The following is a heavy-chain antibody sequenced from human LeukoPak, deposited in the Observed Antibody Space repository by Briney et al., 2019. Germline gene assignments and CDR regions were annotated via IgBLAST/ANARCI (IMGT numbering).Heavy chain of an antibody. V-gene: IGHV3-23*01. D-gene: IGHD4-11*01. CDR1: GFTVSSNY. J-gene: IGHJ4*02. CDR3: AKRRNSNSRTYFDY. Sequence: PGGSLRLSCAASGFTVSSNYMSWVRQAPGKGLEWVSSISDSGGTTYYADSVKGRFTISRDNSKNTLFLQMNSLRAEDTAVYHCAKRRNSNSRTYFDYWGQGTLVTVSS. CDR2: ISDSGGTT.